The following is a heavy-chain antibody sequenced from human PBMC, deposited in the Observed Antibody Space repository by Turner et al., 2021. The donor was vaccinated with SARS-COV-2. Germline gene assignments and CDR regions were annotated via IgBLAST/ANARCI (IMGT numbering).Heavy chain of an antibody. D-gene: IGHD5-18*01. CDR2: MNPNSGNT. V-gene: IGHV1-8*01. CDR1: GYTFTSYD. Sequence: QGQLVQSGAEVQKPGASVKLSCKASGYTFTSYDINWVRQATGQGLEWMGWMNPNSGNTGYAQKFQGRVTMARNTSISTAYMELSSLRSEATAVYYCARTFTAMVRVDYWGQGTLVTVSS. J-gene: IGHJ4*02. CDR3: ARTFTAMVRVDY.